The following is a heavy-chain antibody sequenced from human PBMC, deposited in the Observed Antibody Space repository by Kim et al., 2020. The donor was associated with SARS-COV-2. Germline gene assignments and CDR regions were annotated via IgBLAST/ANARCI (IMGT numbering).Heavy chain of an antibody. D-gene: IGHD2-15*01. CDR1: GGSFSGYS. CDR2: INHSGST. Sequence: SETLSLTCAVYGGSFSGYSWTWIRQPPGKGLEWVGEINHSGSTKNNPSPQSRVSISMDTPNNQFSLRLRSVTAADTTVYYCTRGRAGVVPAPVQGLGPYYEYYVMDVWGRGTTVTVSS. J-gene: IGHJ6*02. V-gene: IGHV4-34*01. CDR3: TRGRAGVVPAPVQGLGPYYEYYVMDV.